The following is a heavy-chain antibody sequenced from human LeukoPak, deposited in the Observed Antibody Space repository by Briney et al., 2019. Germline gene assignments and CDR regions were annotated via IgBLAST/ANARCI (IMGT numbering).Heavy chain of an antibody. Sequence: GGSLRLSCAASGFTFSDHVMHWVRQAAGMWLEWVAVISKDGSKTFYAGSMEGRFTFSRDNSENTLYLQMNYLKPEDTAVYYCAKDEGTIWNSKNDPFDIWGQGTMVTVSS. D-gene: IGHD1-7*01. V-gene: IGHV3-30*17. CDR1: GFTFSDHV. J-gene: IGHJ3*02. CDR3: AKDEGTIWNSKNDPFDI. CDR2: ISKDGSKT.